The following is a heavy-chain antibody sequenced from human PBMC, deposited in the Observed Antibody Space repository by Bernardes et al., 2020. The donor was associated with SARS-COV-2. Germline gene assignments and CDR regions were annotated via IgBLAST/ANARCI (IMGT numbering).Heavy chain of an antibody. CDR2: IYYSGST. V-gene: IGHV4-59*01. CDR1: GGSISSYY. J-gene: IGHJ6*03. Sequence: SETLSLTCTVSGGSISSYYWSWIRQPPGKGLEWIGYIYYSGSTNYNPSLKSRVTISVDTSKNQFSLKLSSVTAADTAVYYCARDRPPDCSGGSCQKNYYYYYYMDVWGKGTTVTVSS. CDR3: ARDRPPDCSGGSCQKNYYYYYYMDV. D-gene: IGHD2-15*01.